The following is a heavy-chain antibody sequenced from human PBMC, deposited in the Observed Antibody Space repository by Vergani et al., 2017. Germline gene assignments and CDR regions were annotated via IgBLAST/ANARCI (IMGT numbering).Heavy chain of an antibody. J-gene: IGHJ4*02. CDR2: IYYSGST. D-gene: IGHD3-10*01. CDR1: GGSISSGDYY. Sequence: QVQLQESGPGLVKPSQTLSLTCTVSGGSISSGDYYWSWIRQPPGKGLEWIGYIYYSGSTYYNPSLKSRVTISVDTSKNQFSLKLSSVTAADTAVYYCARGNYYGSGSYYRVKKYFDYWGQGTLVTVSS. V-gene: IGHV4-30-4*01. CDR3: ARGNYYGSGSYYRVKKYFDY.